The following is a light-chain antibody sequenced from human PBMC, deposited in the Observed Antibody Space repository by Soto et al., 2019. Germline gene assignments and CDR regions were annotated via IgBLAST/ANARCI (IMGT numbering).Light chain of an antibody. V-gene: IGKV3-15*01. CDR2: GAS. J-gene: IGKJ1*01. CDR1: QSVSSN. CDR3: KQYNHWPPWT. Sequence: EIVMTQSPATLPVSPGERATLSCRASQSVSSNLAWYQQKPGQAPRLLIYGASTRATGIPARFSGSGSGTEFTLTISSLQSEDFAVYYCKQYNHWPPWTFGQGTKVDIK.